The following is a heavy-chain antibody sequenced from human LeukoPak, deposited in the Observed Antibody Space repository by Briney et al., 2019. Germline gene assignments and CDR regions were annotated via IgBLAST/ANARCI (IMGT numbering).Heavy chain of an antibody. CDR2: ISSSSSTI. J-gene: IGHJ5*02. CDR1: GFTFSSYS. V-gene: IGHV3-48*01. Sequence: GGSLRLSCAASGFTFSSYSMNWVRQAPGKGLEWVSYISSSSSTIYYADSVKGRFTISRDNAKNSLYLQMNSLRAEDTAVYYCARDRIAVAGTLDLNWFDPWGQGTLVTVSS. CDR3: ARDRIAVAGTLDLNWFDP. D-gene: IGHD6-19*01.